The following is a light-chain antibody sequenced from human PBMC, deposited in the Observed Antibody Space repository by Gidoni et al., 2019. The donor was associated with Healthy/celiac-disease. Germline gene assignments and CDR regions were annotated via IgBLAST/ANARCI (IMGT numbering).Light chain of an antibody. Sequence: DSQYTQSLYSLSASVGDRVTITCRASQGIRNDLVWYQQKPEKDPKCLIYAESSLQSWVPSTFSGSGSRTEFTLAISSLQPGDFATYYGLQHNSYPCTFGPGTKVDIK. CDR1: QGIRND. CDR3: LQHNSYPCT. V-gene: IGKV1-17*01. J-gene: IGKJ3*01. CDR2: AES.